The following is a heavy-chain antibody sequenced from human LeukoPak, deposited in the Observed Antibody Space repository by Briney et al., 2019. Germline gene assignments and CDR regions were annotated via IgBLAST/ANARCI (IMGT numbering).Heavy chain of an antibody. CDR1: GGSISSSNHY. J-gene: IGHJ4*02. CDR3: ARVNYRRDYGDYHLKKYYFDY. D-gene: IGHD4-17*01. V-gene: IGHV4-39*07. CDR2: IHYSGST. Sequence: ASETLSLTCIVSGGSISSSNHYWGWIRQPPGKGLEWIGSIHYSGSTYYNSSLKSRVSISVDTSKNQFSLKLSSVTAADTAVYYCARVNYRRDYGDYHLKKYYFDYWGQGTLVTVSS.